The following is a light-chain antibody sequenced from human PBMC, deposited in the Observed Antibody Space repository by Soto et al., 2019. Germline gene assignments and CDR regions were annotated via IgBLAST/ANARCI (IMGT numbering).Light chain of an antibody. CDR2: EVS. J-gene: IGLJ1*01. CDR3: NSYTRFSTYV. Sequence: LTQPASVSGSPGQSITISCTGTSSDVGSYNYVSWYQQHPGKAPKLMIYEVSDRPSGISSRFSGSKSGNTASLTISGLQTEDEADYYCNSYTRFSTYVFGTGTKVTVL. CDR1: SSDVGSYNY. V-gene: IGLV2-14*01.